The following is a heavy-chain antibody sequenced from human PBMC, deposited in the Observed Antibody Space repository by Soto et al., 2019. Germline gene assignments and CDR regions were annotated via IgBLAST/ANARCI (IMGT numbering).Heavy chain of an antibody. J-gene: IGHJ6*02. D-gene: IGHD6-19*01. CDR3: AKAVNSQWLAPGMDV. Sequence: LRLSCAASGFTFDDYTMHWVRQAPGKGLEWVSLISWDGGSTYYADSVKGRFTISRDNSKNSLYLQMNSLRTEDTAVYYCAKAVNSQWLAPGMDVWGQGTTVTVSS. CDR2: ISWDGGST. V-gene: IGHV3-43*01. CDR1: GFTFDDYT.